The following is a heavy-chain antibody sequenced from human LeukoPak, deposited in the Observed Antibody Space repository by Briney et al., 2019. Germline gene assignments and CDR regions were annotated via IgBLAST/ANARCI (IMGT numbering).Heavy chain of an antibody. CDR2: MNHNSGNT. D-gene: IGHD3-22*01. CDR1: GYTFTSFD. Sequence: GASVKVSCKASGYTFTSFDINWVRQATGQGLEWMGWMNHNSGNTGYAQKFQGRVTMTRNTSISTAYMELSSLRSEDTAVYYCARVGYYDSSDYYSPQKAFDYWGQGTLVTVSS. J-gene: IGHJ4*02. V-gene: IGHV1-8*01. CDR3: ARVGYYDSSDYYSPQKAFDY.